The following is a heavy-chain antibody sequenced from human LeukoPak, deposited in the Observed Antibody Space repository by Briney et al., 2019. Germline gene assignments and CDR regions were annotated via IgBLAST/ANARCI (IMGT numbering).Heavy chain of an antibody. CDR3: AKSGGYGLIDY. CDR2: IYDSGST. CDR1: GGSISSSNW. V-gene: IGHV4-4*02. J-gene: IGHJ4*02. Sequence: SGTLSLTCAVSGGSISSSNWWSWVRQPPGKGLEWIGNIYDSGSTYYNASLQSRVTISIDTSKNQSSLRLSSVTAADTAMYYCAKSGGYGLIDYWGQGTLVTVSS. D-gene: IGHD1-26*01.